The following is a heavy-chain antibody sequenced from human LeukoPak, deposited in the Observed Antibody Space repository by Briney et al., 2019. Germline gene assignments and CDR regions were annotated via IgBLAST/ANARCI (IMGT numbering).Heavy chain of an antibody. CDR3: ATYKRWVAGDV. CDR2: IKQDGSEG. J-gene: IGHJ6*02. Sequence: GGSLRLSCAASGFTFSDSWMSWVRQAPGKGPEWVANIKQDGSEGHYVDSVKGRFTVSRDNARNSLFLQMNSLRVEDTAVYYCATYKRWVAGDVWGQGTTVSVSS. V-gene: IGHV3-7*01. CDR1: GFTFSDSW. D-gene: IGHD1-14*01.